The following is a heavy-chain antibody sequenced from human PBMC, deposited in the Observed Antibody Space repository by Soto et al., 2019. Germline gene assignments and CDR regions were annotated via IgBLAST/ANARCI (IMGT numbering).Heavy chain of an antibody. Sequence: GGSLRLSCAASGFTFSSYAMSWVRQAPGKGLEWVSAISGSGGSTYYADSVKGRFTISRDNSKNTLYLQMNSLRAEDTAVYYCAKDLEGDILTGALDAFDIWGQGTMVTVSS. D-gene: IGHD3-9*01. CDR2: ISGSGGST. V-gene: IGHV3-23*01. CDR1: GFTFSSYA. CDR3: AKDLEGDILTGALDAFDI. J-gene: IGHJ3*02.